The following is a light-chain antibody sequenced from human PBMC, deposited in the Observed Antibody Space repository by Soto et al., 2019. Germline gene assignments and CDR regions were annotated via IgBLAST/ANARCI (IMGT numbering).Light chain of an antibody. J-gene: IGLJ3*02. CDR1: SSNIGSNI. Sequence: QSVLTQPPSASGTPGQGVTISCSGSSSNIGSNIVNWYQQLPGTAPKLLIYSTNQRPSWVPDRFSGSKSGTSTSLAISGLPSEDEADYYCAAWDDSQNGPVFGGGTKLTVL. CDR2: STN. V-gene: IGLV1-44*01. CDR3: AAWDDSQNGPV.